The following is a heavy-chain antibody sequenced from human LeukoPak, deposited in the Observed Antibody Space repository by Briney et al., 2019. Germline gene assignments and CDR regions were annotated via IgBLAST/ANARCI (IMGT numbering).Heavy chain of an antibody. J-gene: IGHJ4*02. CDR3: AKDMAVWGHIFDY. D-gene: IGHD2-8*01. CDR2: ISWNNGSI. Sequence: PGGSLRLSCAASGFTFGNYAMHWVRQAPGKGLEWVSGISWNNGSIGYADSVKGRFTISRDNAKNSLYLQMNSLRAEDTALYYCAKDMAVWGHIFDYWGQGTLVTVSS. CDR1: GFTFGNYA. V-gene: IGHV3-9*01.